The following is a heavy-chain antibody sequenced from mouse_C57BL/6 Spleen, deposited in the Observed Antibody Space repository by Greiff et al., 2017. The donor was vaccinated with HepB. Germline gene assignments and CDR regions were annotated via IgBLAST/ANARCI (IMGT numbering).Heavy chain of an antibody. V-gene: IGHV1-80*01. CDR2: IYPGDGDT. CDR1: GYAFSSYW. Sequence: VKLQESGAELVKPGASVKISCKASGYAFSSYWMNWVKQRPGKGLEWIGQIYPGDGDTNYNGKFKGKATLTADKSSSTAYMQLSSLTSEDSAVYFCARWDYGSHYYAMDYWGQGTSVTVSS. J-gene: IGHJ4*01. D-gene: IGHD1-1*01. CDR3: ARWDYGSHYYAMDY.